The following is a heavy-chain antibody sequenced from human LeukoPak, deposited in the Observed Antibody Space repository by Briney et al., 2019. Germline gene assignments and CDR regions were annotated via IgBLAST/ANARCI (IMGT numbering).Heavy chain of an antibody. D-gene: IGHD2-21*02. CDR1: GGTFSSYT. CDR3: ARSEVTGNWFDP. Sequence: ASVKVSCKAPGGTFSSYTISWVRQAPGQGLEWMGRIIPILGIANYAQKFQGRVTITADKSTSTAYMELSSLRSEDTAVYYCARSEVTGNWFDPWGQGTLVTVSS. J-gene: IGHJ5*02. CDR2: IIPILGIA. V-gene: IGHV1-69*02.